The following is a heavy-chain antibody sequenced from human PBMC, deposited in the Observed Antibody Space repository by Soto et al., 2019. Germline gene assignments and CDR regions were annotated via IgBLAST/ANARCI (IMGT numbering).Heavy chain of an antibody. V-gene: IGHV3-48*01. CDR3: ARLFDS. CDR1: GFTLSSYD. J-gene: IGHJ5*01. CDR2: IRSSTTI. Sequence: EVQLVESGGGLVQPGGSLRLSCAASGFTLSSYDMNWVRQAPGKGLEWISYIRSSTTIYYADSVKGRFTISRDSAKNALYLQMNSLRAEDTAVYYCARLFDSWGQGTLVTVSS.